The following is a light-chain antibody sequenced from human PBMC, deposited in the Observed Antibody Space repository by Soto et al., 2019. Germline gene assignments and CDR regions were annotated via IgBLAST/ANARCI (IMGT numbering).Light chain of an antibody. V-gene: IGKV1-5*03. Sequence: DFQMTQSPPTLSASVGDRVAITCRASDNIDTWVAWYQQKPGEAPKLLIYKASKIENGDPSRFAGFGSGTELTLSIASLQPYDSATYCCQHYNSYSRRFGQGTKV. CDR2: KAS. CDR3: QHYNSYSRR. CDR1: DNIDTW. J-gene: IGKJ1*01.